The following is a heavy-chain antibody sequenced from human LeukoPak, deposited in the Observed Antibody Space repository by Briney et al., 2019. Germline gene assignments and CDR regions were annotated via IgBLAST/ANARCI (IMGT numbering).Heavy chain of an antibody. CDR2: INPSGGST. D-gene: IGHD3-22*01. CDR1: GYTFTSYY. Sequence: GASVKVSCKASGYTFTSYYMHWVRQAPGQGLEWMGIINPSGGSTSYAQKFQGRVTMTEDTSTDTAYMELSSLRSEDTAVYYCATSLFYYHDSSGHGGYWGQGTLVTVSS. V-gene: IGHV1-46*01. CDR3: ATSLFYYHDSSGHGGY. J-gene: IGHJ4*02.